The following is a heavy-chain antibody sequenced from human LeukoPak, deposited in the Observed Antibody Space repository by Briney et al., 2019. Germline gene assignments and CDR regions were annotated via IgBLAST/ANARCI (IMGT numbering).Heavy chain of an antibody. CDR3: AKGRVVAGSKSLTYHWLDP. V-gene: IGHV1-2*02. Sequence: ASVKVSCKASGYTITGYYIHWVRQAPGQGLEWVGWINPNSGGAKYAQKFQDRVTMTRDTSISTAYMGLSRLRSDDTAVYYCAKGRVVAGSKSLTYHWLDPWGQGTLVTVSS. J-gene: IGHJ5*02. CDR2: INPNSGGA. D-gene: IGHD6-19*01. CDR1: GYTITGYY.